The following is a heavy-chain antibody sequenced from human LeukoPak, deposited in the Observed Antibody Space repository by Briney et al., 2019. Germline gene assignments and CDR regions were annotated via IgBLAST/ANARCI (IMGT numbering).Heavy chain of an antibody. J-gene: IGHJ2*01. CDR1: GFSFTNYW. CDR2: INQDGSER. V-gene: IGHV3-7*01. Sequence: GGSLRLSCAASGFSFTNYWMSWVRQAPGMGLEWVAIINQDGSERYYVDSVKGRFTVSRDSAKNSLYLQMNSLRVEDTAVYYCARGGYCGGDCYSWYFDLWGRGTLVTVSS. D-gene: IGHD2-21*02. CDR3: ARGGYCGGDCYSWYFDL.